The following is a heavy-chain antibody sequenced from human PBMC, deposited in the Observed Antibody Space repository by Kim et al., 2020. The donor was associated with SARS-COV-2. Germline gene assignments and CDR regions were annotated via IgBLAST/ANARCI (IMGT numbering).Heavy chain of an antibody. CDR1: GYTLTELS. J-gene: IGHJ6*02. Sequence: ASVKVSCKVSGYTLTELSMHWVRQAPGKGLEWMGGFDPEDGETIYAQKFQVRVTMTEDTSTDTAYMELSSLRSEDTAVYYCATGAAVAAAYYYYYGMDVWGQGTTVTVSS. V-gene: IGHV1-24*01. CDR2: FDPEDGET. D-gene: IGHD6-19*01. CDR3: ATGAAVAAAYYYYYGMDV.